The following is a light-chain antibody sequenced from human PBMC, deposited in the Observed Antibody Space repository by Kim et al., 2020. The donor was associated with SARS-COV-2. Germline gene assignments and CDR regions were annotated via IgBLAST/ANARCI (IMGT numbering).Light chain of an antibody. V-gene: IGLV3-21*04. CDR1: NIGSKS. J-gene: IGLJ2*01. CDR3: QVWDSSSEHLVV. Sequence: SYELTQPPSVSVAPGKTARITCGGNNIGSKSVHWYQQKPGQAPVLVIYYDSDRPSGIPERFSGSNSGNTATLTISRVEAGDEGDYYCQVWDSSSEHLVVF. CDR2: YDS.